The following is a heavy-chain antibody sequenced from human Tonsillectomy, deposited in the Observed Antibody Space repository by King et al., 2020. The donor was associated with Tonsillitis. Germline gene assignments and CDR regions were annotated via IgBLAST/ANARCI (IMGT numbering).Heavy chain of an antibody. D-gene: IGHD3-22*01. CDR1: GYTFTSYA. J-gene: IGHJ5*02. Sequence: QLVQSGVEGKQPGASVKVSCKASGYTFTSYAISWVRQAPGQRLEWRGWISAYNGDTNYAQKFQGRGNMTTDTTTSTAYMELRGLRSDDTAVYYCAREDSSWGWFDPWGQGTLVTVSS. CDR2: ISAYNGDT. V-gene: IGHV1-18*01. CDR3: AREDSSWGWFDP.